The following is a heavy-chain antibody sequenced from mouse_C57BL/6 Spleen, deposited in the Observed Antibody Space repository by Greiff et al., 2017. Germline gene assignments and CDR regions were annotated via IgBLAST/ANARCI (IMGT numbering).Heavy chain of an antibody. Sequence: EVQLVESGPGLVKPSQSLSLTCSVTGYSITSGYYWNWIRQFPGNKLEWMGYISYDGSNNYNPSLKNRISITRDTSKNQFFLKLNSVTTEDTATYYCAREGAYYYGSSYFDYWGQGTTLTVSS. CDR1: GYSITSGYY. D-gene: IGHD1-1*01. CDR3: AREGAYYYGSSYFDY. J-gene: IGHJ2*01. V-gene: IGHV3-6*01. CDR2: ISYDGSN.